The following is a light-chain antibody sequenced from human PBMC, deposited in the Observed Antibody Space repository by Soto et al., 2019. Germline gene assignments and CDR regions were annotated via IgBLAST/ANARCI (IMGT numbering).Light chain of an antibody. CDR3: QHYNSYSEA. V-gene: IGKV1-5*01. CDR1: HSIGSW. Sequence: DIQMTQSPSTLSATVGDRVTITCRASHSIGSWVAWYQQKPGKAPKLLIYDASSLEGGVPSRFSGSGSGTEFTLTISSLQPDDFATYYCQHYNSYSEAFGQGTKV. J-gene: IGKJ1*01. CDR2: DAS.